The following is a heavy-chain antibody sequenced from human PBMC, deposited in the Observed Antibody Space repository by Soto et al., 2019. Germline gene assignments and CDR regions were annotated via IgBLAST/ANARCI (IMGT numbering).Heavy chain of an antibody. CDR1: VFTFISYG. Sequence: GWSLRLSCASSVFTFISYGMHWVRQAPGKGLEWVAVISYDGSNKYYADSVKGRFTISRDNSKNTLYLQMNSLRAEDTAVYYCAKGFDWLSPVDYWGQGTLVTVSS. V-gene: IGHV3-30*18. CDR3: AKGFDWLSPVDY. CDR2: ISYDGSNK. D-gene: IGHD3-9*01. J-gene: IGHJ4*02.